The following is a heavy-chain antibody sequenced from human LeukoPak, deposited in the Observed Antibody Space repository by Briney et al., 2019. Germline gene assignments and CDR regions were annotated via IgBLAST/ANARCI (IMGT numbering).Heavy chain of an antibody. V-gene: IGHV1-69*04. Sequence: SVKVSCKASGGTFSSYAISWVRQAPGQGLEWMGRIIPILGIANYAQKFQGRVTITADKSTSTAYMEPSSLRSEDTAVYYCARSLISYYDFWSGYYPLFDYWGQGTLVTVSS. D-gene: IGHD3-3*01. CDR1: GGTFSSYA. J-gene: IGHJ4*02. CDR2: IIPILGIA. CDR3: ARSLISYYDFWSGYYPLFDY.